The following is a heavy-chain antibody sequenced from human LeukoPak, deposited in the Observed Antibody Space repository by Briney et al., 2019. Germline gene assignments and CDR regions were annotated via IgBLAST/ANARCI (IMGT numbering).Heavy chain of an antibody. V-gene: IGHV4-39*01. CDR3: ARRRYCSSTSCPRPRPYGMDV. CDR1: GGSISSSSYY. Sequence: MSSETLSLTCTVSGGSISSSSYYWGWIRQPPGKGLEWIGSIYYSGSTYYNPSLKSRVTISVDTSKNQFSLKLSSVTAADTAVYYCARRRYCSSTSCPRPRPYGMDVWGQGTTVTVSS. D-gene: IGHD2-2*01. CDR2: IYYSGST. J-gene: IGHJ6*02.